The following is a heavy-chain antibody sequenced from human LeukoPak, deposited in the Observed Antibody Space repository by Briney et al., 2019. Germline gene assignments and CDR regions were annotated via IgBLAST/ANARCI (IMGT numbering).Heavy chain of an antibody. J-gene: IGHJ4*02. CDR3: AKDRRDSSGYSDY. CDR2: ISGSGGST. V-gene: IGHV3-23*01. D-gene: IGHD3-22*01. CDR1: GFTFNNYA. Sequence: GGSLRLSCAASGFTFNNYAMSWVRQAPGKGLEWVSAISGSGGSTYYADSVKGRFTISRDNSKNTLYLQMNSLRAEDTAVYYCAKDRRDSSGYSDYWGQGTLVTVSS.